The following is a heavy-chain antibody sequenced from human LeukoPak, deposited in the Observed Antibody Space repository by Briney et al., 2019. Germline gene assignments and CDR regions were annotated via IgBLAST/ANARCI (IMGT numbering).Heavy chain of an antibody. CDR2: ITHAAIL. CDR3: ARGRGEAAGLDH. CDR1: GGGSFTDYS. J-gene: IGHJ4*02. Sequence: PSETLSLTCAVSGGGSFTDYSWSWIRQPPGKGLEWVGEITHAAILNYNPSLKSRVAISVDTSKNQVSLKLDSMTAADTGMYYCARGRGEAAGLDHWGQGTLVTVSS. V-gene: IGHV4-34*01. D-gene: IGHD6-13*01.